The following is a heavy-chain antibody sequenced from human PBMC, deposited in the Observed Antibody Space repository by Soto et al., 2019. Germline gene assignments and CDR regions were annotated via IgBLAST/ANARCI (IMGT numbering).Heavy chain of an antibody. V-gene: IGHV3-21*05. CDR1: GFTFSSYA. D-gene: IGHD2-15*01. CDR2: ISPGSRYP. CDR3: VRGGGGGLFDP. J-gene: IGHJ5*02. Sequence: GGSLRLSCAASGFTFSSYAMSWVRQAPGKGLEWLSYISPGSRYPAYADSVKGRFTISRDNAKRSLYLQMMSLTAEDTAIYYCVRGGGGGLFDPWGQGTMVTVSS.